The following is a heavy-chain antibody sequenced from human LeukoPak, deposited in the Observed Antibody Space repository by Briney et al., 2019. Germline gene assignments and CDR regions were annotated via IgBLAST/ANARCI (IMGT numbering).Heavy chain of an antibody. CDR2: IFYTGST. D-gene: IGHD2-2*01. CDR1: GGSISSYY. CDR3: ARRFYCSSTSCPYGMDV. J-gene: IGHJ6*02. V-gene: IGHV4-59*01. Sequence: NPSETLSLTCTVSGGSISSYYWGWIRQPPGKGLEWIGYIFYTGSTNYNPSLKSRVTISVDTSKNQFSLRLSSVTAADTAVYYCARRFYCSSTSCPYGMDVWGQGTTVTVSS.